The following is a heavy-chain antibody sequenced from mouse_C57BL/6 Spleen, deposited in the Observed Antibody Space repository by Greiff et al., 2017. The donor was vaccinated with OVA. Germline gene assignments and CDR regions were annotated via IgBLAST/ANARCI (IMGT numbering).Heavy chain of an antibody. V-gene: IGHV14-4*01. Sequence: VQLQQSGAELVRPGASVKLSCTASGFNITDAYMHWVKQRPEQGLEWIGWIDPANGDTESASKFQGKATLTADTASNPAYRQLSSLTSEDTAVYYCTTGHWGQGTSVTVSS. J-gene: IGHJ4*01. CDR2: IDPANGDT. CDR1: GFNITDAY. CDR3: TTGH.